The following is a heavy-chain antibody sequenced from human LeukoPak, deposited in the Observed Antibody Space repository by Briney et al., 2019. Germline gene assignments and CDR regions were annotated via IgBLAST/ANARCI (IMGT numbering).Heavy chain of an antibody. V-gene: IGHV4-39*01. CDR3: ARQHYYYGLDV. CDR1: GGSISSSTYY. CDR2: IYNSGST. J-gene: IGHJ6*02. Sequence: SETLSLTCTVSGGSISSSTYYWGWIRQPPGKGLEWIGSIYNSGSTYYNPSLKSRVTISVDTSKNQFSLKLNSVTAADTAAYYCARQHYYYGLDVWGQGTTVTVSS.